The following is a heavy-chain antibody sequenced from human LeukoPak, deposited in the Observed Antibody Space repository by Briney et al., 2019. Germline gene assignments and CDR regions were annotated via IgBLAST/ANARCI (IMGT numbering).Heavy chain of an antibody. CDR2: IKSKTDGGTT. CDR3: TTDLVWFGELSSDWFDP. V-gene: IGHV3-15*01. J-gene: IGHJ5*02. D-gene: IGHD3-10*01. Sequence: GGSLRLSCTTSGFFFGAYAMSWFRQAPGKGLEWVGRIKSKTDGGTTDYAAPVKGRFTISRDDSKNTLYLQMNSLKTEDTAVYYCTTDLVWFGELSSDWFDPWGQGTLVTVSS. CDR1: GFFFGAYA.